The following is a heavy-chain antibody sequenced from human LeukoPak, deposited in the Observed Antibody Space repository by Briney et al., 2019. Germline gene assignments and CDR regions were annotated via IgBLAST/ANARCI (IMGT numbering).Heavy chain of an antibody. V-gene: IGHV4-30-2*01. CDR2: IYHGGST. Sequence: SETLSLTCTVSGGSISSGAYYWSWIRQPPGKGLEWIGYIYHGGSTYNNPSLISRVTISVDRSKNQFSLNLSSVTAADTAVYYCVRIGDFSGAYWGQGTLVTVSS. CDR1: GGSISSGAYY. J-gene: IGHJ4*02. D-gene: IGHD2-15*01. CDR3: VRIGDFSGAY.